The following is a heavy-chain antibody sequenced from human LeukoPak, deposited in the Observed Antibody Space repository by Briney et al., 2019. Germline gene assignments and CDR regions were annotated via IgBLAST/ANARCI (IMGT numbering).Heavy chain of an antibody. CDR1: GFTFSSYS. CDR2: ISSSSSYI. V-gene: IGHV3-21*01. CDR3: ARDRLDDYYDSSGQGY. Sequence: PGGSLRLSCAASGFTFSSYSMNWVRQAPGKGLEWVSSISSSSSYIYYADSVKGRFTISRDNAKNSLYLQMNSLRAEDTAVYYCARDRLDDYYDSSGQGYWGQGTLVTVSS. D-gene: IGHD3-22*01. J-gene: IGHJ4*02.